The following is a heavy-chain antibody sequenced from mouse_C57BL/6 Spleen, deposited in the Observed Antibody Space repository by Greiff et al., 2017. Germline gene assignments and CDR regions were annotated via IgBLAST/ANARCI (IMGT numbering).Heavy chain of an antibody. CDR3: ARFEDYYGSSYDYYAMDY. CDR1: GYTFTGYW. J-gene: IGHJ4*01. D-gene: IGHD1-1*01. CDR2: ILPGSGST. V-gene: IGHV1-9*01. Sequence: LPASGAELMKPGASVKLSCKATGYTFTGYWIEWVKQRPGHGLEWIGEILPGSGSTNYNEKFKGKATFTADTSSNTAYMQLSSLTTEDSAIYYCARFEDYYGSSYDYYAMDYWGQGTSVTVSS.